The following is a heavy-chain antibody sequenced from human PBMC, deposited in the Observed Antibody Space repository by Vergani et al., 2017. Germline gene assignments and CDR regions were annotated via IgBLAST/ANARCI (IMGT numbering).Heavy chain of an antibody. J-gene: IGHJ4*02. CDR3: AAATSTGVGFDY. Sequence: QVQLVQSGAEVKKPGASVKVSCKASGYTFTSYYMHWVRQAPGQGLEWMGIINPSGGSTSYAQKFQGRITMTRDTSTRTVYMELSSLRSEDTAVYYCAAATSTGVGFDYWGQGTLVTVSS. CDR2: INPSGGST. D-gene: IGHD1-26*01. CDR1: GYTFTSYY. V-gene: IGHV1-46*01.